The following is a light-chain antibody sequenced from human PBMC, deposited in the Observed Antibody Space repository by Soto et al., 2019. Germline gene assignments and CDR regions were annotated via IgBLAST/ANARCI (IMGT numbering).Light chain of an antibody. CDR2: DVF. V-gene: IGKV1-33*01. J-gene: IGKJ4*01. CDR1: QDISKY. Sequence: DIQMTQSASSLPASVGDTVTISCQASQDISKYLNWFQQKPGKAPKFQIYDVFNVETGVPSRFSGRGSGTDFTLIISNLQPEDFATYYCQQYDQLPITFGGGTKVDI. CDR3: QQYDQLPIT.